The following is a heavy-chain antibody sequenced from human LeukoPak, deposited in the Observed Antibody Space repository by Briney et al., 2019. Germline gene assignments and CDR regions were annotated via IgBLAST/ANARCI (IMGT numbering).Heavy chain of an antibody. CDR1: GASITTKTYY. CDR3: AILPLI. Sequence: PSETLSLTCAVSGASITTKTYYWGWIRQPPGRRLERIGNIDSSGSTTYNPSLKSRVTMSVDSSKNQFSLSLTSVTAADTAVYFCAILPLIWGQGTMVTVSS. J-gene: IGHJ3*01. CDR2: IDSSGST. D-gene: IGHD2/OR15-2a*01. V-gene: IGHV4-39*01.